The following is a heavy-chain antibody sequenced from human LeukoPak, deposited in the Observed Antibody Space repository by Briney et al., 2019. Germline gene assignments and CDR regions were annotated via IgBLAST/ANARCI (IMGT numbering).Heavy chain of an antibody. CDR2: INHSGST. CDR3: ARAFRVWSHRLDY. Sequence: ASETLSLTCAVYGGSFSGYYWSWIRQPPGKGLEWIGEINHSGSTNYNPSLKSRVTISVDTSKNQFSLKLSSVTAADTAVYYCARAFRVWSHRLDYWGRGTLVTVSS. V-gene: IGHV4-34*01. J-gene: IGHJ4*02. D-gene: IGHD3-16*01. CDR1: GGSFSGYY.